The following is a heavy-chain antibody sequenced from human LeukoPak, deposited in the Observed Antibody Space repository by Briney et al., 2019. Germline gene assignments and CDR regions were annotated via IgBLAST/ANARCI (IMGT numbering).Heavy chain of an antibody. J-gene: IGHJ4*02. CDR1: GGSISSYY. CDR2: IYTSGST. Sequence: PSETLSLXCTVSGGSISSYYWSWIRQPAGKGLEWIGRIYTSGSTNYNPSLKSRVTMSVDTSKNQFSLKLSSVTAADTAVYYCAREDYYDSSGYYYSFRYWGQGTLVTVSS. V-gene: IGHV4-4*07. CDR3: AREDYYDSSGYYYSFRY. D-gene: IGHD3-22*01.